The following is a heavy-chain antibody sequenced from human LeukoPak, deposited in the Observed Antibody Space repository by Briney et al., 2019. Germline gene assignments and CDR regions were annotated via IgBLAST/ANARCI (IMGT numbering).Heavy chain of an antibody. D-gene: IGHD5-12*01. CDR1: GFIFDDYA. Sequence: GSLRLSCAASGFIFDDYAMHWVRQAPGKGLEWVSLISGDGGSTYYADSVKGRFTISRDNSKNSLYLQMNSLRTEDTALYYCAKDGYSGYDQPFDYWGQGTLVTVSS. V-gene: IGHV3-43*02. J-gene: IGHJ4*02. CDR3: AKDGYSGYDQPFDY. CDR2: ISGDGGST.